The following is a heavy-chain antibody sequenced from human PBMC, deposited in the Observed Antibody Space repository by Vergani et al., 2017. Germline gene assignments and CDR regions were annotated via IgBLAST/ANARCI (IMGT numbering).Heavy chain of an antibody. D-gene: IGHD3-22*01. V-gene: IGHV1-2*02. J-gene: IGHJ3*02. CDR3: ARVYYYDSSGYYLDAFDI. Sequence: QVQLVQSGAEVKKPGASVKVSCKASGYTFTSYGISWVRQAPGQGLEWMGWINPNSGGTNYAQKFQGRVTMTRDTSISTAYMELSRLRSDDTAVYYCARVYYYDSSGYYLDAFDIWGQGTMVTVSS. CDR1: GYTFTSYG. CDR2: INPNSGGT.